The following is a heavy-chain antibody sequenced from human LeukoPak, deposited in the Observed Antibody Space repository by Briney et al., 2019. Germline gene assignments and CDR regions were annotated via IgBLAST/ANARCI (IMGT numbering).Heavy chain of an antibody. CDR1: GFPFTSYW. D-gene: IGHD3-16*02. Sequence: GGSLSLSCAASGFPFTSYWMVWVRQAPGKGLEWVANINDDGSEKNYLESLKGRFTISRDNANNSVSLHMTALRAEDTAIYYCGRIFNIWGTFRNTWGQGTQFTVSS. J-gene: IGHJ4*02. CDR2: INDDGSEK. V-gene: IGHV3-7*01. CDR3: GRIFNIWGTFRNT.